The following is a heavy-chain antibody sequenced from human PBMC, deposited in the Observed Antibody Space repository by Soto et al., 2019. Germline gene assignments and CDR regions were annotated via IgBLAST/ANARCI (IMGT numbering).Heavy chain of an antibody. V-gene: IGHV1-69*12. Sequence: QVQLVQSGAEVKKPGSSVKVSCKASGGTFSSYAISWVRQAPGQGLEWMGGIIPIFGTANYAQKFQGRVTXXAXEXXSTAYMELSSLRSEDTAVYYCAREATITGTPHFDYWGQGTLVTVSS. J-gene: IGHJ4*02. CDR1: GGTFSSYA. CDR2: IIPIFGTA. CDR3: AREATITGTPHFDY. D-gene: IGHD1-20*01.